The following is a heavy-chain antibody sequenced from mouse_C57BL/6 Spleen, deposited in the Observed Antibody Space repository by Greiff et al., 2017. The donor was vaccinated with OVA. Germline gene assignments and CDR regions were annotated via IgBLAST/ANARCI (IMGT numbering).Heavy chain of an antibody. V-gene: IGHV5-16*01. CDR3: ARESPTGYAMDY. CDR1: GFTFSDYY. J-gene: IGHJ4*01. D-gene: IGHD3-2*01. CDR2: INYDGSST. Sequence: EVKLMESEGGLVQPGSSMKLSCTASGFTFSDYYMAWVRQVPEKGLEWVANINYDGSSTYYLDSLKSRFIISRDNAKNILYLQMSSLKSEDTATYYCARESPTGYAMDYWGQGTSVTVSS.